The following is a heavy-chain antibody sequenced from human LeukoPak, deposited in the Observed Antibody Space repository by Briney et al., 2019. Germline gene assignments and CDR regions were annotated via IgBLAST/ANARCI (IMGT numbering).Heavy chain of an antibody. CDR1: GFTFSSYS. D-gene: IGHD1-26*01. Sequence: GGSLRLSCAASGFTFSSYSMNWVRQVPGKGLEWVSYISSSSSTIYYADSVKGRFTISRDNAKNSLYLQMNSLRAEDTAVYYCARELALVGATKDCCDYRGQGTLVTVSS. V-gene: IGHV3-48*04. CDR2: ISSSSSTI. J-gene: IGHJ4*02. CDR3: ARELALVGATKDCCDY.